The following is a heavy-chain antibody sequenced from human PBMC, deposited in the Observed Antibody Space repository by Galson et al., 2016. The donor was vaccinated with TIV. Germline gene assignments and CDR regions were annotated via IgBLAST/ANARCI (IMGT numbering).Heavy chain of an antibody. D-gene: IGHD2-2*02. CDR2: IGSSGRAI. V-gene: IGHV3-11*01. Sequence: SLRLSCAASGFTFSDYYMSWVRQAPGKGLEWLSYIGSSGRAIYYADSVKGRFTISRDNAKNSLYLVINDLRAEDTAVYYCARDCSISNCYTEPVYFDYCGQGTLVTVSS. J-gene: IGHJ4*02. CDR3: ARDCSISNCYTEPVYFDY. CDR1: GFTFSDYY.